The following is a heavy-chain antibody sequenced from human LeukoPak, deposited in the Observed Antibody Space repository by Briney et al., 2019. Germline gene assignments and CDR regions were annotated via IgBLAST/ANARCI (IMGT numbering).Heavy chain of an antibody. CDR1: GFTFSSYE. D-gene: IGHD6-19*01. CDR2: IASSGSTI. V-gene: IGHV3-48*03. CDR3: ARVIYSGWEGELSD. Sequence: QPGGSLRLSCAASGFTFSSYEMNWVRQAPGKGLEWVSYIASSGSTIFYADSVKGRFTISRDNAKNTLYLQMNSLRAEDTAVYYCARVIYSGWEGELSDWGQGTLVTVSS. J-gene: IGHJ4*02.